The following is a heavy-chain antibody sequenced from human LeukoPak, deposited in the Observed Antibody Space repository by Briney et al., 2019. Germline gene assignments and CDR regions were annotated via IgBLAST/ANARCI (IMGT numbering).Heavy chain of an antibody. D-gene: IGHD4-17*01. CDR2: IYSGGST. CDR1: GFTVSSNY. V-gene: IGHV3-53*01. Sequence: GGSLRLSCAASGFTVSSNYMSWVRQAPGKGLEWVSVIYSGGSTYYADSVKGRFTISRDNSKNTLYLQMNSLRAEDTAVYYCARGGVTTVTPLLYWGQGTLVTVSS. CDR3: ARGGVTTVTPLLY. J-gene: IGHJ4*02.